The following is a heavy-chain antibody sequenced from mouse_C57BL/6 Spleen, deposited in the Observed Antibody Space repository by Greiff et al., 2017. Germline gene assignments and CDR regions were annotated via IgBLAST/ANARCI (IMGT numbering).Heavy chain of an antibody. V-gene: IGHV1-82*01. CDR1: GYAFSSSW. CDR2: IYPGDGDT. D-gene: IGHD3-2*02. J-gene: IGHJ3*01. Sequence: QVQLKESGPELVKPGASVKISCKASGYAFSSSWMNWVKQRPGKGLEWIGRIYPGDGDTNYNGKFKGKATLTADKSSSTAYMQLSSLTSEDSAVXFCARELRLLAYWGQGTLVTVSA. CDR3: ARELRLLAY.